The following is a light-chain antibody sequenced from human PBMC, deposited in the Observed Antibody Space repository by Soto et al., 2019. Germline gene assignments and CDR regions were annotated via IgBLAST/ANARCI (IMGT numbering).Light chain of an antibody. J-gene: IGKJ1*01. Sequence: DIQMTQSPSTLSASVGDRVTITCRASQSISSWLAWYQQKPGKAPKLLMYDASNLHSGVPSRFSGSGSGTEFTLTISSLQPDDFATYYCQQYNAYPWTFGKGTKVEIK. CDR2: DAS. CDR3: QQYNAYPWT. V-gene: IGKV1-5*01. CDR1: QSISSW.